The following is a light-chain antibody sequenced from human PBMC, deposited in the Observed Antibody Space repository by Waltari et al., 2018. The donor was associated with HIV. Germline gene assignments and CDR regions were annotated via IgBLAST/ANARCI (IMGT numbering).Light chain of an antibody. J-gene: IGLJ1*01. Sequence: QSALTQPASVSGSPGQSITISCTGTSSDVGSYNLVSWYQQYPGKAPKVILYDVSKRPSGVSNLFSGSKSGNTASLTISGLQAEDEADYYCCSSAGSRTYVFGTGTKVTAL. CDR2: DVS. V-gene: IGLV2-23*02. CDR3: CSSAGSRTYV. CDR1: SSDVGSYNL.